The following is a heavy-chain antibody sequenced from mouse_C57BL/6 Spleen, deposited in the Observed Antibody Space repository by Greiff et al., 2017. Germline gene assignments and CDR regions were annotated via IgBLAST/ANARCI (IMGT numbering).Heavy chain of an antibody. CDR1: GYTFTSYW. J-gene: IGHJ2*01. CDR3: ARTDYGSSPYYFDY. CDR2: IYPGSGST. D-gene: IGHD1-1*01. V-gene: IGHV1-55*01. Sequence: QVQLQQPGAELVKPGASVKMSCKASGYTFTSYWITWVKQRPGQGLEWIGDIYPGSGSTNYNEKFKSKATLTVDTSSSTAYMQLSSLTSEDSAVYYSARTDYGSSPYYFDYWGQGTTLTVSS.